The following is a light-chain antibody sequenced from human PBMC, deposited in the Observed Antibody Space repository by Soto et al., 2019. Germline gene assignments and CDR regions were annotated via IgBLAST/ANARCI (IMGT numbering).Light chain of an antibody. CDR1: SSDVGSYNL. CDR3: CSYTGSSYI. Sequence: QSALTQPASVSGSPGQSITISCTGTSSDVGSYNLVSWYQQHPGKAPKLIIYEVSKGTSGISNRFSGSKSGNTASLTISGLQAEDEADYYCCSYTGSSYIFGTGTKVTVL. V-gene: IGLV2-23*02. CDR2: EVS. J-gene: IGLJ1*01.